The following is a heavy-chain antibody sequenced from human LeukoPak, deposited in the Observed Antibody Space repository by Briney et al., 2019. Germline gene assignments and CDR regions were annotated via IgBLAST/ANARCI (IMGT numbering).Heavy chain of an antibody. J-gene: IGHJ4*02. CDR3: ARSLLGHGNYGN. Sequence: SETLSLTCTVSGGSISSGGYYWSWIRQPPGKGLEWIGYIYHSGSTYYNPSLKSRVTISVDRSKNQFSLKLSSVTAADTAVYYCARSLLGHGNYGNWGQGTLVTVSS. V-gene: IGHV4-30-2*01. D-gene: IGHD2-15*01. CDR1: GGSISSGGYY. CDR2: IYHSGST.